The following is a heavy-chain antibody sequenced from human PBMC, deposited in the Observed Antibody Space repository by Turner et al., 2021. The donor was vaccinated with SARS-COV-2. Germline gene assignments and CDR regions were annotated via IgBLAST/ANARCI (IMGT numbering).Heavy chain of an antibody. D-gene: IGHD6-13*01. V-gene: IGHV1-24*01. CDR1: GYTLTELS. J-gene: IGHJ5*02. Sequence: QVQLVQSVAGVKRPGAAVNVSCKVSGYTLTELSIHWVRQAPGKGLEWMGGFDTEDVKTIYAQKFQGRVTMTEDTSTDTAYMELSSLRSEDTAVYYCASLYQGIAAAVISWFDPWGQGTLVTVSS. CDR3: ASLYQGIAAAVISWFDP. CDR2: FDTEDVKT.